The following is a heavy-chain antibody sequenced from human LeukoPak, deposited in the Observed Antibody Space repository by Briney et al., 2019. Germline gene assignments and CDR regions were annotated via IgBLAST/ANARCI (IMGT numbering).Heavy chain of an antibody. CDR2: IYPRDGST. CDR1: GYTFTSNC. Sequence: ASVKVSCKASGYTFTSNCIHWVRQAPGQGLEWMGMIYPRDGSTSYAQKFQGRVTVTRDTSTSTVHMELSGLRSEDTAVYYCARDQEGFDYWGQGTLVTVSS. J-gene: IGHJ4*02. CDR3: ARDQEGFDY. V-gene: IGHV1-46*01.